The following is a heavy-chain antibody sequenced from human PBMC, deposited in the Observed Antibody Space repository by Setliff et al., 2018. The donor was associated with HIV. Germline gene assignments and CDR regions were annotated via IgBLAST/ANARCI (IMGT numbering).Heavy chain of an antibody. D-gene: IGHD3-16*02. Sequence: SETLSLTCTVSGGSISSYYWSWIRQPAGKGLEWIGRIYTSGSTNYNPSLKSRVTMSVDTSKNQFSLKLSSVTAADTAVYYCARHMITFGGVIVVDAFDIWGQGTMVTVSS. CDR3: ARHMITFGGVIVVDAFDI. J-gene: IGHJ3*02. CDR2: IYTSGST. V-gene: IGHV4-4*07. CDR1: GGSISSYY.